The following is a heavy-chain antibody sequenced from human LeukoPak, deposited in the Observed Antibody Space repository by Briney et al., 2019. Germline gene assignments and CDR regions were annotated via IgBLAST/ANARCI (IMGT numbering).Heavy chain of an antibody. CDR1: GYTFTSYG. Sequence: ASVKVSCKASGYTFTSYGISWVRQAPGQGLEWMGWINPNSGGTNYAQKFQGRVTMTRDTSISTAYMELSRLRSDDTAVYYCARDRRGSTDYWGQGTLVTVSS. V-gene: IGHV1-2*02. CDR2: INPNSGGT. CDR3: ARDRRGSTDY. J-gene: IGHJ4*02.